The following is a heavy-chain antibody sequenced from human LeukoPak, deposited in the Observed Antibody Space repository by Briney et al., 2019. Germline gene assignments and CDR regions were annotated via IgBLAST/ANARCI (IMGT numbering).Heavy chain of an antibody. CDR3: RGEQWLVYGMDV. V-gene: IGHV1-24*01. CDR1: GYTLTELS. Sequence: GASVKVSCKVSGYTLTELSMHWVRQAPGKGLEWMGGFGPEDGETIYAQKFQGRVTMTEDTSTDTAYMELSSLRSEDTAVYYCRGEQWLVYGMDVWGQGTTVTVSS. J-gene: IGHJ6*02. D-gene: IGHD6-19*01. CDR2: FGPEDGET.